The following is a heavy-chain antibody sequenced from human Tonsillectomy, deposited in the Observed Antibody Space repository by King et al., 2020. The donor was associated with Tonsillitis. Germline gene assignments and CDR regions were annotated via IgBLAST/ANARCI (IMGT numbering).Heavy chain of an antibody. CDR2: IKSKTDGGTT. D-gene: IGHD3-10*01. V-gene: IGHV3-15*01. J-gene: IGHJ4*02. CDR1: GFTFSNAW. Sequence: QLVRSGGGLVKPGGSLRLSCAASGFTFSNAWMSWVRQAPGKGLEWVGRIKSKTDGGTTDYAAPVKGRFTISRDDSKNTLYLQMNSLKTEDTAVYYCTTWEYYGSGNLSDSWGQGTLVTVSS. CDR3: TTWEYYGSGNLSDS.